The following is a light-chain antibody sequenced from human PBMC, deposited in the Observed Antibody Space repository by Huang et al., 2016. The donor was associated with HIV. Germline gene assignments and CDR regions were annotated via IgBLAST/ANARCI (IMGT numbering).Light chain of an antibody. CDR3: HHYSNWPPTWT. CDR1: QSVAKH. Sequence: EIVMTQSPATLSVSPGERATLSCRASQSVAKHFAWYQQKPGQAPRLLIYGASTRATGIPARFSGSGSGTEITLTISSLQSEDFAVYYCHHYSNWPPTWTFGQGTKVEIK. V-gene: IGKV3-15*01. CDR2: GAS. J-gene: IGKJ1*01.